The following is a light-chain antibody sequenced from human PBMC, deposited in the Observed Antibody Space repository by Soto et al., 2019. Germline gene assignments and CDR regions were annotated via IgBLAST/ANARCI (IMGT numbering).Light chain of an antibody. J-gene: IGKJ3*01. CDR1: QDIRKY. Sequence: DIQMTQSPSSLSASVGDRVTITCQASQDIRKYLSWYQQKPGRAPKLLIYGASNLETGVPSRFSGSGYGTDCTFTISSLQPEDIATYYCQHYDHLPPFTFGPGTKVAIK. CDR3: QHYDHLPPFT. V-gene: IGKV1-33*01. CDR2: GAS.